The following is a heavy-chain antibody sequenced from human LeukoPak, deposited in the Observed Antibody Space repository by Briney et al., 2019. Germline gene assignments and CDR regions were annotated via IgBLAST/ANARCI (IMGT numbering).Heavy chain of an antibody. Sequence: SETLSLTCTVSGGSISRGGYYWSWIRQHTGKGLVWIGYIYYSGSTYYNPSLKRRVTISVDTSKNQFSLKLSSVTAADTAVYYCARFLLNKQWLLLDPWGQGSLVTVSS. CDR3: ARFLLNKQWLLLDP. D-gene: IGHD6-19*01. CDR1: GGSISRGGYY. CDR2: IYYSGST. V-gene: IGHV4-31*03. J-gene: IGHJ5*02.